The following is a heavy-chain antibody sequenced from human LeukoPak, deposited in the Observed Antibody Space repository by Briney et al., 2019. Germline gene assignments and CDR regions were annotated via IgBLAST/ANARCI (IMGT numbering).Heavy chain of an antibody. Sequence: PSETLSLTCAVYGGSFSGYYWSWIRQPPGKGLEWIGEINHSGSTNYNPSLKSRVTISVDTSRNQFSLKLSSVTAADTAVYYCARGDNWNYKGGIDYWGQGTLVTVSS. CDR3: ARGDNWNYKGGIDY. CDR1: GGSFSGYY. D-gene: IGHD1-7*01. CDR2: INHSGST. J-gene: IGHJ4*02. V-gene: IGHV4-34*01.